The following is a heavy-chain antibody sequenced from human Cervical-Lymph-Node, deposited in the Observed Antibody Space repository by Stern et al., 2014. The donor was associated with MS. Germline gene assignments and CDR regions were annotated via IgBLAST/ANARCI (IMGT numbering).Heavy chain of an antibody. V-gene: IGHV5-51*01. CDR2: IYPYDSDT. Sequence: MQLVQSGAEVKKPGESLKIPCKLSGYSFTIYYIAWVRQVPGKGLEWMGVIYPYDSDTTYSPSFQAQVTISADKSISTAYLQWSSLRASDTSIDYCARHVQGFDYWGQGTLVTVSS. CDR1: GYSFTIYY. CDR3: ARHVQGFDY. J-gene: IGHJ4*02.